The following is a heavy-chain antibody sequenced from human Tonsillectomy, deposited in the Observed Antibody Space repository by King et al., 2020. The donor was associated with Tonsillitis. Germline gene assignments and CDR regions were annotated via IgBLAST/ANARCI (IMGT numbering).Heavy chain of an antibody. CDR1: GFTFSSYA. Sequence: DVQLVESGGGLVQPGGSLRLSCAASGFTFSSYAMSWVRQAPGKGLEWVSAISGSGGSTYYAESVKGRFTISRDNSKNTLYLQMNSLRAEDTAVYYCANKREGPLSFYYYDMDVWGQGTTVTVSS. CDR2: ISGSGGST. V-gene: IGHV3-23*04. J-gene: IGHJ6*02. CDR3: ANKREGPLSFYYYDMDV. D-gene: IGHD2/OR15-2a*01.